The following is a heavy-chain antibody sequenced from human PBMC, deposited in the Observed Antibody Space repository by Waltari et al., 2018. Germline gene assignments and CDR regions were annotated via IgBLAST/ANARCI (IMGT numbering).Heavy chain of an antibody. CDR1: GGSISSYY. CDR2: IYYSGST. J-gene: IGHJ4*02. CDR3: ARGREDDYVWGSYRRYFDY. D-gene: IGHD3-16*02. V-gene: IGHV4-59*01. Sequence: QVQLQESGPGLVKPSETLSLTCTVSGGSISSYYWSWIRQPPGKGLEWIGYIYYSGSTNYNPSLKSRVTRSVDTSKNQCSLKLSSVTAADTAVYYCARGREDDYVWGSYRRYFDYWGQGTLVTVSS.